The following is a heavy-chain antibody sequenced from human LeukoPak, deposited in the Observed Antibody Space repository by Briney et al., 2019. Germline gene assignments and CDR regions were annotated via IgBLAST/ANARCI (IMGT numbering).Heavy chain of an antibody. CDR3: ARDYDILTGYYQRYYFDY. CDR1: GGTFSSYA. V-gene: IGHV1-69*05. Sequence: SVKVSCKASGGTFSSYAISWVRQAPGQGLEWMGRIIPIFGTANYAQKFQGRVTITTDESTSTAYMELSSLRSEDTAVYYCARDYDILTGYYQRYYFDYWGQGTLITVSS. CDR2: IIPIFGTA. D-gene: IGHD3-9*01. J-gene: IGHJ4*02.